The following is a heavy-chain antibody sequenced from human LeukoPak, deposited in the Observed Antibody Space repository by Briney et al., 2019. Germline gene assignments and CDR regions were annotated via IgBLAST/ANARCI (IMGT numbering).Heavy chain of an antibody. CDR1: GFSFSNYG. CDR2: ITGNGGTT. CDR3: ARGEFGDYYYFYMDV. Sequence: PGGSLRLSCAASGFSFSNYGMNWVRQAPGKGLEWVSGITGNGGTTYYADSVKGRFTISRDNSRNTVYLQMNSLRAEDTAVYYCARGEFGDYYYFYMDVWGKGTTVTVSS. D-gene: IGHD2/OR15-2a*01. V-gene: IGHV3-23*01. J-gene: IGHJ6*03.